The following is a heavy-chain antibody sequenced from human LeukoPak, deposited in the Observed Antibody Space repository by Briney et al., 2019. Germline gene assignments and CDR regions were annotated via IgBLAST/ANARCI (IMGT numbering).Heavy chain of an antibody. Sequence: SETLSLTCTLSGGSISNYYWSWIRQPAGKGLEFIGRIYSSGSTNYNPSLKSRVTMSVDTSKNQFSLKLSSVTAADTAVYYCARGGIGTSLDYWGQGTLVTVSS. J-gene: IGHJ4*02. V-gene: IGHV4-4*07. CDR3: ARGGIGTSLDY. CDR1: GGSISNYY. CDR2: IYSSGST. D-gene: IGHD2-21*01.